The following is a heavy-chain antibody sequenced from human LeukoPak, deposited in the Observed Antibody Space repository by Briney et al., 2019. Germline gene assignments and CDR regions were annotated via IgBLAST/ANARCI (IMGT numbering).Heavy chain of an antibody. J-gene: IGHJ4*02. CDR3: ASIDLDS. CDR1: GYTLTELS. Sequence: ASVKVSCKVSGYTLTELSIHWVRQAPGKGLEWMGGEDGEAIYAQKFQGRVTMTEDTSTDTAYMDLSGLRSEDTAVYYCASIDLDSWGQGTLVTVSS. D-gene: IGHD3-22*01. CDR2: EDGEA. V-gene: IGHV1-24*01.